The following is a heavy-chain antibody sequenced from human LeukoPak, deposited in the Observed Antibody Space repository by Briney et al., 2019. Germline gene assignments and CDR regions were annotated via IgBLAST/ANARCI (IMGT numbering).Heavy chain of an antibody. CDR3: ARYNWNLSVFDY. J-gene: IGHJ4*02. CDR1: GYSISSGYY. V-gene: IGHV4-38-2*02. D-gene: IGHD1-7*01. Sequence: SETLSLTCTVSGYSISSGYYWGWIRQPPGKGLEWIGSIYHSGSTYYNLSLKSRVTISVDTSKNQFSLKLSSVTAADTAVYYCARYNWNLSVFDYWGQGTLVTVSS. CDR2: IYHSGST.